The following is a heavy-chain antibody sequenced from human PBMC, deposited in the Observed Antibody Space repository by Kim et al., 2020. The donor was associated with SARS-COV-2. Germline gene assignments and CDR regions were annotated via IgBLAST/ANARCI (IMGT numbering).Heavy chain of an antibody. CDR1: GGSVSSGSHY. Sequence: SETLSLTCTVSGGSVSSGSHYWSWIRQPPGKGLEWIAYIYYSGSTNYNPSLKSRVTISLDTSKNQFSLKLSSVTAADTAVYYCARDLGGSSDAFDIWGQGTMVTVSS. CDR3: ARDLGGSSDAFDI. V-gene: IGHV4-61*01. CDR2: IYYSGST. J-gene: IGHJ3*02.